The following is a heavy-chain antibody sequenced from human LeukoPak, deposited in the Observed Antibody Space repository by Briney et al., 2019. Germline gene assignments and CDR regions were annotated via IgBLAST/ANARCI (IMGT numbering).Heavy chain of an antibody. CDR1: GGSISSYY. Sequence: SETLSLTCTVSGGSISSYYWNWIRQPAGKGLEWIGRFYTSGSTNYNPSLKSRVTMSVDTSKNQFSLKLSSVTAADTAVYYCARGGYGPGSHYRYWGQGTLVTVSS. J-gene: IGHJ4*02. CDR2: FYTSGST. CDR3: ARGGYGPGSHYRY. D-gene: IGHD3-10*01. V-gene: IGHV4-4*07.